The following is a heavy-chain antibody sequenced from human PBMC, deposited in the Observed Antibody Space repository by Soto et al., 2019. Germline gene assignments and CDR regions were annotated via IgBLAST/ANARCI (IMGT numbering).Heavy chain of an antibody. J-gene: IGHJ3*02. CDR1: GFTLSAYW. CDR2: INRDGSKK. CDR3: ARDVSPGSSSLYLDAFEI. V-gene: IGHV3-7*05. D-gene: IGHD6-13*01. Sequence: EVQLEESGGDLVQPGGSLRLSCAASGFTLSAYWMTWVRQAPGKGLEWVANINRDGSKKSYLDSVRGRFTISRDNVGNSLYLHMDSLTADDTALYYCARDVSPGSSSLYLDAFEIWGQGTMVTVSS.